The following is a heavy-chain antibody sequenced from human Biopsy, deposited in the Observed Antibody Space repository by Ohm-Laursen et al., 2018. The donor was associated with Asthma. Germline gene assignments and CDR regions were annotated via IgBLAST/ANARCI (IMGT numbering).Heavy chain of an antibody. Sequence: TQTLTLTCTFSGFSLSTSGVGVGWIRQPPGKALEWLALIYWDDYNLFRPSLKRRLTITKDPSKNQVVLTMTNMDPVDTATYYCAHQYSSLRGWAFDPWGQGTLVTVSS. V-gene: IGHV2-5*02. J-gene: IGHJ5*02. CDR1: GFSLSTSGVG. CDR3: AHQYSSLRGWAFDP. CDR2: IYWDDYN. D-gene: IGHD6-6*01.